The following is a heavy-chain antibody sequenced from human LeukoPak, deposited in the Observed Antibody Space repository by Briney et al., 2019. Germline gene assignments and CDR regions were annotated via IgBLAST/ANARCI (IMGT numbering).Heavy chain of an antibody. D-gene: IGHD6-13*01. CDR1: GFTFSSYG. V-gene: IGHV3-30*18. CDR3: AKVSHARIAAAGTSGAFDI. J-gene: IGHJ3*02. Sequence: PGGSLRLSCAASGFTFSSYGMHWVRQAPGKGLEWVAVISYDGSNKYYADSVKGRFTISRDNSKNTLYLQMNSLRAEDTAVYYCAKVSHARIAAAGTSGAFDIWGQGTMVAVSS. CDR2: ISYDGSNK.